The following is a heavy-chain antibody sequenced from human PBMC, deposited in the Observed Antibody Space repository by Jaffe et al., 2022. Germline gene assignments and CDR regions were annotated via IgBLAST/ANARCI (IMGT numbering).Heavy chain of an antibody. CDR2: IYTSGST. D-gene: IGHD1-20*01. CDR3: ARAVRITGTNYNDY. CDR1: GGSISSGSYY. J-gene: IGHJ4*02. V-gene: IGHV4-61*02. Sequence: QVQLQESGPGLVKPSQTLSLTCTVSGGSISSGSYYWSWIRQPAGKGLEWIGRIYTSGSTNYNPSLKSRVTISVDTSKNQFSLKLSSVTAADTAVYYCARAVRITGTNYNDYWGQGTLVTVSS.